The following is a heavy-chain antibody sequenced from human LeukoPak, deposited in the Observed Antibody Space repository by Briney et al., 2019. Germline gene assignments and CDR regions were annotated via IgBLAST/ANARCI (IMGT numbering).Heavy chain of an antibody. CDR2: IYTSGST. D-gene: IGHD2-2*01. Sequence: PSQTLSLTCTVSGGSISSGSYYWSWIRQPAGKGLEWIGRIYTSGSTNYNPSLKSRVTISVDTSKNQFSLKLSSVTAADTAVYYCASCKYPAATDYYYYYYMDVWGKGTTVTVSS. V-gene: IGHV4-61*02. J-gene: IGHJ6*03. CDR3: ASCKYPAATDYYYYYYMDV. CDR1: GGSISSGSYY.